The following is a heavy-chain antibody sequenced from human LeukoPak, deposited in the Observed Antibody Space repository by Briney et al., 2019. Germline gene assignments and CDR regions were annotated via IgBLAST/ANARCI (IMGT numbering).Heavy chain of an antibody. CDR3: VRRVQLDF. D-gene: IGHD3-10*01. V-gene: IGHV3-23*01. Sequence: GGSLRLSCPASEFTFSSYDMTWVRQAPGRGLEWVSTISASGSHTYYADSVKGRFAISRDNSGNTLTLQMHSLRVEDTAVYYCVRRVQLDFWGQGTLVSVSP. CDR2: ISASGSHT. CDR1: EFTFSSYD. J-gene: IGHJ4*02.